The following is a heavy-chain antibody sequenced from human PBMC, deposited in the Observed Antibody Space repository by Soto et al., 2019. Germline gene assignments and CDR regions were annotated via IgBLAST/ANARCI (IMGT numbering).Heavy chain of an antibody. CDR1: GGSFSGYY. CDR3: ASTYSGYDSAFDY. CDR2: INHSRST. D-gene: IGHD5-12*01. V-gene: IGHV4-34*01. Sequence: SETLSLTCAVYGGSFSGYYWSWIRQPPGKGLEWIGEINHSRSTNYNPSLKSRVTISVDTSKNQFSLKLSSVTAADTAVYYCASTYSGYDSAFDYWGQGTLVTVS. J-gene: IGHJ4*02.